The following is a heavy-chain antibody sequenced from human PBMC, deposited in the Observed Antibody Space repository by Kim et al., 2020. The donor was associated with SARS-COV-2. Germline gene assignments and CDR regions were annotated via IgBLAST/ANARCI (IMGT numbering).Heavy chain of an antibody. CDR2: IYYSGST. CDR3: ARLLDARTYYDSSGYHRGGIDY. D-gene: IGHD3-22*01. CDR1: GGSISSSSYY. V-gene: IGHV4-39*01. Sequence: SETLSLTCTVSGGSISSSSYYWGWIRQPPGKGLEWIGSIYYSGSTYYNPSLKSRVTISVDTSKNQFSLKLSSVTAADTAVYYCARLLDARTYYDSSGYHRGGIDYWGQGTLVTVSS. J-gene: IGHJ4*02.